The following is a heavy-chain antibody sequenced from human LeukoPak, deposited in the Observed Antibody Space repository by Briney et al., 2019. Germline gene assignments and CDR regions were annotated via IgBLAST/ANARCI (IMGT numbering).Heavy chain of an antibody. V-gene: IGHV3-23*01. CDR3: ANHFDWLFNTPFDY. J-gene: IGHJ4*02. Sequence: GGSLRLSCAASGFTFSSYAMSWVRQAPGKGLEWVSAISGSGGSTYYADSVKGRFTISRDNSKNTLYLQMNSLRAEDTAVYYCANHFDWLFNTPFDYWGQGTLVTVSS. CDR1: GFTFSSYA. D-gene: IGHD3-9*01. CDR2: ISGSGGST.